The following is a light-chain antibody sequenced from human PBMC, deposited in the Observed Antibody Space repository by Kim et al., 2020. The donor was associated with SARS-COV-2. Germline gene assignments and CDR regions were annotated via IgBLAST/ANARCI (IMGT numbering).Light chain of an antibody. V-gene: IGKV4-1*01. Sequence: SDTLNCKSSQTVLYNSNNKNYLAWYQHKPGQSPKLLIYCASIRESGVSDRFSGSGSETDFTRTISSLQAEDVAVYYCQQYYSTPPSFCQGTKLEI. CDR2: CAS. J-gene: IGKJ2*03. CDR3: QQYYSTPPS. CDR1: QTVLYNSNNKNY.